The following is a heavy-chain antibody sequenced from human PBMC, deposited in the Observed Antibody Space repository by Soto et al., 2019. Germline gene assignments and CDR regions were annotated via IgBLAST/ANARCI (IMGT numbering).Heavy chain of an antibody. CDR3: ARYPLSRIVSGPPAPGYYYGMDV. Sequence: ASVKVSCKVSGYTLTELSMHWVRQAPGKRLEWMGGFDPEDGETIYAQKFQGRVTITRDTSASTAYMELSSLRSEDTAVYYCARYPLSRIVSGPPAPGYYYGMDVWGQGTTVTVSS. CDR2: FDPEDGET. V-gene: IGHV1-24*01. CDR1: GYTLTELS. D-gene: IGHD2-2*01. J-gene: IGHJ6*02.